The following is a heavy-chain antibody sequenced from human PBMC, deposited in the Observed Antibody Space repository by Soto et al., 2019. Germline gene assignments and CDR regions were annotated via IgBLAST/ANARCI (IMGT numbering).Heavy chain of an antibody. CDR1: GYTFTSYG. J-gene: IGHJ5*02. Sequence: ASVKVSCKASGYTFTSYGISWVRQAPGQGLEWMGWISAYNGNTNYAQKLQGRVTMTTDTSTSTAHMELRSLRSDDTAVYYCARGYYGSGSYYGWFDPWGQGTLVTVSS. CDR3: ARGYYGSGSYYGWFDP. CDR2: ISAYNGNT. D-gene: IGHD3-10*01. V-gene: IGHV1-18*01.